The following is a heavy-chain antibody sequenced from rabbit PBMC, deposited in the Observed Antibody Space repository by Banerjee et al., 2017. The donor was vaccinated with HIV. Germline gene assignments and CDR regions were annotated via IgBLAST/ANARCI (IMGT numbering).Heavy chain of an antibody. CDR2: ITYDGSA. CDR1: GFDISSYHM. J-gene: IGHJ6*01. V-gene: IGHV1S39*01. Sequence: QEQLKETGGGLVQPGGSLKLSCKASGFDISSYHMSWVRQAPGKGLEWIGYITYDGSAYYASWVNGRFTISSTSSTTVTLQMTSLTAADTATYFCARQEYAGSPMWGQGTLVTVS. CDR3: ARQEYAGSPM. D-gene: IGHD4-2*01.